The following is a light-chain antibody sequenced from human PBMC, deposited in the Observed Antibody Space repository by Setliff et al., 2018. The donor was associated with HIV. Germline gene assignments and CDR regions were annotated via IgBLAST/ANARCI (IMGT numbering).Light chain of an antibody. CDR2: GVT. Sequence: QSALTQPASVSGSPGQSITISRTGSSSDVGGYKYVSWYQQHPGKAPKLIIYGVTNRPSGVSNSFSGSKSGNTASLTISGLQAEDEAEYYCSSYTSSSTYVFGSGTNVTVL. J-gene: IGLJ1*01. CDR1: SSDVGGYKY. CDR3: SSYTSSSTYV. V-gene: IGLV2-14*01.